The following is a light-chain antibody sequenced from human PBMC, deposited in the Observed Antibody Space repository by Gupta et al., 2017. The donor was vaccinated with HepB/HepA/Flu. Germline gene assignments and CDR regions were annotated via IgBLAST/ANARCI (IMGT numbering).Light chain of an antibody. Sequence: SVLPQPPSAPGNPGPRTTISCYGGTTDIGGNTVNWYQQLPGPAPKLLIYPNNRRPSGVPYRFSGSKCGTSASLAISRLQADDEATYYCSAWNGGRDSWVFGRGTELTVL. CDR3: SAWNGGRDSWV. CDR1: TTDIGGNT. CDR2: PNN. J-gene: IGLJ3*02. V-gene: IGLV1-44*01.